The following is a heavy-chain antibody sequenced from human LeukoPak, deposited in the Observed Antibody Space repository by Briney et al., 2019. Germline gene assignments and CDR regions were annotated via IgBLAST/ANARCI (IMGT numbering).Heavy chain of an antibody. CDR2: IYYSGST. J-gene: IGHJ4*02. V-gene: IGHV4-59*01. CDR3: ARERYSSGWYDY. Sequence: SETLSLTCAVYGGSFSGYYWSWIRQPPGKGLEWIGYIYYSGSTNYNPSLKSRVTISVDTSKNQFSLKLSSVTAADTAVYYCARERYSSGWYDYWGQGTLVTVSS. CDR1: GGSFSGYY. D-gene: IGHD6-19*01.